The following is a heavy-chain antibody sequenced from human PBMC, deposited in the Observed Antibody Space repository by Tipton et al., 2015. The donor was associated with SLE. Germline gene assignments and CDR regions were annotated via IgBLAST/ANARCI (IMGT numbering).Heavy chain of an antibody. CDR3: AGKWDV. J-gene: IGHJ3*01. D-gene: IGHD2-8*01. V-gene: IGHV4-34*01. CDR2: INDRGIS. Sequence: TLSLTCAVNGVSFSAYNWTWVRQTPDKGLTWIAEINDRGISNFNPSLKSRVTVSIDTSKKQFSLNLASATAADTAVYYCAGKWDVWGQGTRVTVSS. CDR1: GVSFSAYN.